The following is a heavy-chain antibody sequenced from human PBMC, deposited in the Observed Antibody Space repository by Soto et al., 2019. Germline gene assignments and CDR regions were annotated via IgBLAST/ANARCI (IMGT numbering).Heavy chain of an antibody. J-gene: IGHJ1*01. Sequence: VQLPESGPGLVKPSGALALPCACSGGSISICYWWSWVRQPPGKGLEWIGEIYHSGSTNYNPSLKSRVTISVDKSKNQFSLNLSSVTAADTAVYYCAGSYGDYARYFQHWGQGTLVTVSS. CDR1: GGSISICYW. V-gene: IGHV4-4*02. CDR3: AGSYGDYARYFQH. D-gene: IGHD4-17*01. CDR2: IYHSGST.